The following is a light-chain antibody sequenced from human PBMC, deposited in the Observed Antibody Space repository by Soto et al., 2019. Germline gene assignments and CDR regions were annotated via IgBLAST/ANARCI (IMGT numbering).Light chain of an antibody. J-gene: IGKJ5*01. CDR3: QQYNNWPRT. CDR2: GVS. Sequence: EIVMMQSPATLSVSPGESVTLSCRASQLFSSNLAWYQHKPGQAPRLLIYGVSTRDTGVPDRFSGGASGTEFTLTISSLQSEDFAVYYCQQYNNWPRTFGQGTRLE. CDR1: QLFSSN. V-gene: IGKV3-15*01.